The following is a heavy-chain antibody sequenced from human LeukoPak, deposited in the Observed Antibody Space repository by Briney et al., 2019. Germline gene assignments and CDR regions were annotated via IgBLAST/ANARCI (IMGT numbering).Heavy chain of an antibody. J-gene: IGHJ4*02. CDR3: AGDRTSLSDPIVHDY. D-gene: IGHD2/OR15-2a*01. CDR2: LSTYNGNT. CDR1: GYTFTSYG. Sequence: ASVKVSCKASGYTFTSYGLTWVRQAPGQGLEWMGWLSTYNGNTDYAQKFQGRVTMTTDTSTSTAYMELRSLRSDDTAVYYCAGDRTSLSDPIVHDYWGQGTLVTVSS. V-gene: IGHV1-18*01.